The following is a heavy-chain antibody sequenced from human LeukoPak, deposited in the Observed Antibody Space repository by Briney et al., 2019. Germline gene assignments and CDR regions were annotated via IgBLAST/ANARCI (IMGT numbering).Heavy chain of an antibody. D-gene: IGHD3-16*01. CDR2: ISSNGGST. CDR3: ARGSGQTVDY. J-gene: IGHJ4*02. V-gene: IGHV3-64*01. Sequence: GSLRLSCAASGFTFSSYAMHWVRQAPGKGLEYVSAISSNGGSTYYANSVKGRFTISRDNSKNTLYLQMGSLRAEDMAVYYCARGSGQTVDYWGQGTLVTVSS. CDR1: GFTFSSYA.